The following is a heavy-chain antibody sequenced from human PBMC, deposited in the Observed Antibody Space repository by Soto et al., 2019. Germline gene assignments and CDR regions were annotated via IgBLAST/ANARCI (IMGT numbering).Heavy chain of an antibody. Sequence: QVQLVQSGAEVKKPGASVKVSCKASGYTFTPFNMHWVRQAPGQGLEWMGIINPSGDTTYAQKFQGRVSMTRDSSTTTVYMQLSSLRSEDTAVYYCARDAWGPDYWGQGTLVTVSS. CDR2: INPSGDT. CDR3: ARDAWGPDY. V-gene: IGHV1-46*01. D-gene: IGHD7-27*01. CDR1: GYTFTPFN. J-gene: IGHJ4*02.